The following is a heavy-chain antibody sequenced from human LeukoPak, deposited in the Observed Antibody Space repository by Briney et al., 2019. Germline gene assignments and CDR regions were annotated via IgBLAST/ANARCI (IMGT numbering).Heavy chain of an antibody. CDR2: IYTSGST. CDR1: GGPISSSSYY. D-gene: IGHD1-14*01. Sequence: PSETPSLTCTVSGGPISSSSYYWSWIRQPAGKGLEWIGRIYTSGSTNYNPSLKSRVTISVNTSKNQFSLKLSSVTAADTAVYYCARDRDDNLFDYWGQGTLVTVSS. V-gene: IGHV4-61*02. J-gene: IGHJ4*02. CDR3: ARDRDDNLFDY.